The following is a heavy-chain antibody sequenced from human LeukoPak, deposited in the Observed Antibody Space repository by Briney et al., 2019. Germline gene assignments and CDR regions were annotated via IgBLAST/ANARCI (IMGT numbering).Heavy chain of an antibody. V-gene: IGHV1-69*13. CDR2: IIPIFGTA. J-gene: IGHJ6*03. CDR3: ARAPDYYYYYYMDV. Sequence: SVKVSCKASGYTFTAHYMHWVRQAPGQGLEWMGGIIPIFGTANYAQKFQGRVTITADESTSTAYMELSSLRSEDTAVYYCARAPDYYYYYYMDVWGKGTAVTVSS. CDR1: GYTFTAHY.